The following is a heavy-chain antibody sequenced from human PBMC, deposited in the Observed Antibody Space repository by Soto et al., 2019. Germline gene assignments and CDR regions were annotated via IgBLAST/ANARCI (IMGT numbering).Heavy chain of an antibody. CDR3: ARVWGRTFAY. CDR1: GGSISSYY. CDR2: IYYSGST. D-gene: IGHD7-27*01. Sequence: QVQLQESGPGLVKPSETLSLTCTVSGGSISSYYWSWIRQPPGKGLEWIGYIYYSGSTNYNPSLKSRVTISVDTSKNPFSLKLSSVPAADTAGYYCARVWGRTFAYWGQGTLVTVSS. J-gene: IGHJ4*02. V-gene: IGHV4-59*01.